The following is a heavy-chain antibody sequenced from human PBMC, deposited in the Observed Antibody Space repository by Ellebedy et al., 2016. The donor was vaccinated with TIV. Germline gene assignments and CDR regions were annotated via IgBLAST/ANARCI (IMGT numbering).Heavy chain of an antibody. CDR1: GGSISSYY. V-gene: IGHV4-59*08. J-gene: IGHJ6*02. D-gene: IGHD2-21*02. CDR3: ARANCGGDCPYYYYGMDV. CDR2: IYYSGST. Sequence: MPSETLSLTCTFTVSGGSISSYYWTWIRQPPGKGLEWIGYIYYSGSTNYNPSLKSRVTISVDTSKNQFSLKLSSVTAADTAVYYCARANCGGDCPYYYYGMDVWGQGTTVTVSS.